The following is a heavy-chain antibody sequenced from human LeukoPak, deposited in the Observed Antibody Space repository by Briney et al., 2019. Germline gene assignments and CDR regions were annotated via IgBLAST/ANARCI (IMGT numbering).Heavy chain of an antibody. CDR1: GFSLSTSGVG. CDR3: AHAGAGYTSFDP. D-gene: IGHD6-13*01. V-gene: IGHV2-5*02. CDR2: IYWDDDK. Sequence: SGPTLVNPTQTLTLTCTFSGFSLSTSGVGVGWIRQPPGKALEWLALIYWDDDKRYSPSLKSRLTITKDTSKNQVILTMIDMDPVDTATYYCAHAGAGYTSFDPWGQGTLVTVSS. J-gene: IGHJ5*02.